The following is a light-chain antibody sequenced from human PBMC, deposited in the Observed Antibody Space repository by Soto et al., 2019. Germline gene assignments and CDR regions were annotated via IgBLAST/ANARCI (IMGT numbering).Light chain of an antibody. J-gene: IGKJ1*01. CDR1: QTIDTN. CDR2: GAS. V-gene: IGKV3-15*01. CDR3: QQYNNWPLT. Sequence: VRTQSPGTLSVSPGARATLSCRASQTIDTNLAWYQQKPGQAPRLLIFGASTRATGIPARFSGSGSETEFTLTISSLQSEDFAVYYCQQYNNWPLTFAQRTKVAIK.